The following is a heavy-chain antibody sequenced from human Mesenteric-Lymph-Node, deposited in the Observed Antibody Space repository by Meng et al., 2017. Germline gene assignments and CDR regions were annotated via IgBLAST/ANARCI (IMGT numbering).Heavy chain of an antibody. CDR3: ARDRTTGRYFDY. CDR1: GGSISSGDYY. J-gene: IGHJ4*02. Sequence: QLQLQESGPGLVKPSPTLSLTCTVSGGSISSGDYYWSWIRQPPGKGLEWIGYIYYSGSTYYNPSLKSRVTISVDTSKNQFSLKLSSVTAADTAVYYCARDRTTGRYFDYWGQGTLVTVSS. D-gene: IGHD4-11*01. V-gene: IGHV4-30-4*01. CDR2: IYYSGST.